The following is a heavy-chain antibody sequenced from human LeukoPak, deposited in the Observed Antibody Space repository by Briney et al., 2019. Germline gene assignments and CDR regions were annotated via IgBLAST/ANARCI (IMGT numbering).Heavy chain of an antibody. D-gene: IGHD6-13*01. Sequence: GGSLRLSCAASGFTFSSYRMSWVRQAPGKGLEWVANIKQDGSEKYYVDSVKGRFTISRDNAKKSLYLQMNSLRAEDTAVYYCARIVSSIAAADSYDYWGQGTLVTVSS. CDR1: GFTFSSYR. CDR3: ARIVSSIAAADSYDY. J-gene: IGHJ4*02. CDR2: IKQDGSEK. V-gene: IGHV3-7*01.